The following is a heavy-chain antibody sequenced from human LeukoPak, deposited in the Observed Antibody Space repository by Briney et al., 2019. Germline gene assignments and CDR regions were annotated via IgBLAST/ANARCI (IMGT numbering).Heavy chain of an antibody. D-gene: IGHD5-18*01. J-gene: IGHJ4*02. CDR1: GFTVSSNY. CDR2: IYSGGST. V-gene: IGHV3-53*01. Sequence: GGSLRLSCTASGFTVSSNYMSWVRQAPGKGLEWVSVIYSGGSTYYADSVKGRFTISRDNSKNTLYLQMNSLRAEDTAVYYCAREIIQLPGYFDYWGQGTLVTVSS. CDR3: AREIIQLPGYFDY.